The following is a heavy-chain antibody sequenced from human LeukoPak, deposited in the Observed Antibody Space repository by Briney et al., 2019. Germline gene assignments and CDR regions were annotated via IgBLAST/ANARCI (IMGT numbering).Heavy chain of an antibody. Sequence: SETLSLTCAVYGGSFSGYYWSWIRQPPGKGLEWTGEINHSGSTNYNPSLKSRVTISVDTSKNQFSLQLRSVTAADTAVYYCAREDPQTTVPEGMDVWGQGTTVTVSS. CDR3: AREDPQTTVPEGMDV. CDR1: GGSFSGYY. CDR2: INHSGST. D-gene: IGHD4-17*01. J-gene: IGHJ6*02. V-gene: IGHV4-34*01.